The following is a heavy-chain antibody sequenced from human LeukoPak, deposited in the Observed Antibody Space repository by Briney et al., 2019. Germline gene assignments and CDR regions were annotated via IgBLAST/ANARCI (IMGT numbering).Heavy chain of an antibody. CDR2: ITSSSGYI. CDR1: PFTFSRFE. J-gene: IGHJ4*02. D-gene: IGHD3-22*01. Sequence: GGSLRLSCAASPFTFSRFEMNWVRQAPGKGLEWVSYITSSSGYIYYADSVKGRFTISRDNAKNSLYLQMNSLRAEDTAVYYCARHYYGSSGSPGIDSWGQGTLVTVSS. V-gene: IGHV3-21*01. CDR3: ARHYYGSSGSPGIDS.